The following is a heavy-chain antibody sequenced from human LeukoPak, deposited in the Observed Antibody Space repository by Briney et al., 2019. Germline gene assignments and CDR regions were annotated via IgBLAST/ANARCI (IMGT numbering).Heavy chain of an antibody. J-gene: IGHJ5*02. CDR2: IYGGGRT. CDR1: GFTVSSNY. Sequence: PGGCLRLSCAASGFTVSSNYMGSARHAGGKWMEWVSVIYGGGRTYYAAPVKGRLTIYRDNSKNTLYMQTNCLRAEATSVYYWVKDLTMGRGGGGENWFDRWRQGTLVTASS. V-gene: IGHV3-53*01. CDR3: VKDLTMGRGGGGENWFDR. D-gene: IGHD3-10*01.